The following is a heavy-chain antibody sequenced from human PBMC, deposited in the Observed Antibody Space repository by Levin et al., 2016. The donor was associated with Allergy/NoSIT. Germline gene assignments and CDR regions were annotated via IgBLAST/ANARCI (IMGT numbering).Heavy chain of an antibody. V-gene: IGHV4-59*08. D-gene: IGHD1-26*01. CDR3: ARQGGYGSPFDY. CDR1: GGSISSYY. Sequence: SETLSLTCTVSGGSISSYYWTWLRQPPGKGLEWIGHIYYTGAIKYSPSLKSRVTISIDTSKSQFSLNLTSVTAADTALYYCARQGGYGSPFDYWGQGTVVTVSS. CDR2: IYYTGAI. J-gene: IGHJ4*02.